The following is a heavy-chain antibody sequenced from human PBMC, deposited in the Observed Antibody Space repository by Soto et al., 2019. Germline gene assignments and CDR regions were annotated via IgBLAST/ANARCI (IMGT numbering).Heavy chain of an antibody. V-gene: IGHV1-18*01. Sequence: QVQLVQSGAEVKKPGASVKVSCKASGYTFTSYGISWVRQAPGQGLEWMGWISAYNGNTNYAQKLQGRVTMTTDTSXNTAYMELRSLRSDDTAVYYCARDYYGSGSYLPSSNWGQGTLVTVSS. CDR3: ARDYYGSGSYLPSSN. CDR1: GYTFTSYG. D-gene: IGHD3-10*01. J-gene: IGHJ4*02. CDR2: ISAYNGNT.